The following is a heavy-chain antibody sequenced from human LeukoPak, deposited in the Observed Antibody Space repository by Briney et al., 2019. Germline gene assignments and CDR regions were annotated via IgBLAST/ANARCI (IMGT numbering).Heavy chain of an antibody. CDR2: ISSSGSTI. J-gene: IGHJ4*02. CDR3: AKDRGSITMIVVVTGFDY. Sequence: GGSLRLSCAASGFTFSDYYMSWIRQAPGKGLEWVSYISSSGSTIYYADSVKGRFTISRDNAKNSLYLQMNSLRAEDTAVYYCAKDRGSITMIVVVTGFDYWGQGTLVTVSS. V-gene: IGHV3-11*01. D-gene: IGHD3-22*01. CDR1: GFTFSDYY.